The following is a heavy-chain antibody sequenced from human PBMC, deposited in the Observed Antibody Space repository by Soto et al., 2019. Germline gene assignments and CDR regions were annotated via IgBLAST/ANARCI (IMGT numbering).Heavy chain of an antibody. CDR2: IRGSGGDT. CDR1: GFTFSFCA. V-gene: IGHV3-23*01. D-gene: IGHD3-22*01. Sequence: EVQLLESGGGLVQPGGSLRLSCAASGFTFSFCAMSWVRQAPGKGLKWVSSIRGSGGDTYYADSVRGRFTISRDNSKNTLYLQMNSLRVEXTAVXYCVKGHSDSYYYFDYWGQGTLVTVSS. J-gene: IGHJ4*02. CDR3: VKGHSDSYYYFDY.